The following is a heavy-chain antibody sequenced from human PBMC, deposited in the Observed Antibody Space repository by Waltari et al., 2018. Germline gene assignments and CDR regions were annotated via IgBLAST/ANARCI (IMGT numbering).Heavy chain of an antibody. CDR2: MNPNSGKQ. D-gene: IGHD2-15*01. V-gene: IGHV1-8*01. CDR3: AREVYCSGGSCYSHHCDY. Sequence: QVQLVQSGAEVKKPGASVKVSCKASGYTFTSYDINWVRQATGQGLEWMGWMNPNSGKQGDAQKCQGRVTMTRNTAISTAYMGLSSLRSEDTAVYYCAREVYCSGGSCYSHHCDYWGQGTLVTVSS. J-gene: IGHJ4*02. CDR1: GYTFTSYD.